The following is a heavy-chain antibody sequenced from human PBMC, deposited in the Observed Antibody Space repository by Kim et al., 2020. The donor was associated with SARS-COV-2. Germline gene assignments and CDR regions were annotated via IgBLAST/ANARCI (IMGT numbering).Heavy chain of an antibody. Sequence: SVKVSCKASGGTFSSYAISWVRQAPGQGLEWMGGIIPIFGTANYAQKFQGRVTITADESTSTAYMELSSLRSEDTAVYYCANLSENYYGMDVWGQGTTVTVSS. CDR2: IIPIFGTA. CDR3: ANLSENYYGMDV. V-gene: IGHV1-69*13. CDR1: GGTFSSYA. J-gene: IGHJ6*02. D-gene: IGHD1-26*01.